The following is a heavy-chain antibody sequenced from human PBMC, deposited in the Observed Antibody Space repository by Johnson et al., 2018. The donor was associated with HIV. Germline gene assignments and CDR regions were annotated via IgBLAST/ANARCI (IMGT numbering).Heavy chain of an antibody. Sequence: VQLVESGGGLVQPGRSLRLSCTASGFTFGDYAMSWVRQAPGKGLERVGLIRSKAYGGTTEYAASVKGRFTSSRDDSKNTLNLQMNSLKTENTAVYYCTTSYSSGWYGANDAFDIWGQGTMVTVSS. D-gene: IGHD6-19*01. CDR3: TTSYSSGWYGANDAFDI. CDR2: IRSKAYGGTT. J-gene: IGHJ3*02. CDR1: GFTFGDYA. V-gene: IGHV3-49*04.